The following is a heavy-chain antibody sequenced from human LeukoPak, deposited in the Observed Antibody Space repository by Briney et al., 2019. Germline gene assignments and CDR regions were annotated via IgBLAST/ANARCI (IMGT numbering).Heavy chain of an antibody. CDR3: TTAAFH. V-gene: IGHV3-15*01. J-gene: IGHJ1*01. CDR2: IRSETDGGTT. D-gene: IGHD6-25*01. Sequence: KPGGSLRLSCAASGFTFSNAWMNWVRQAPGKGLEWVGHIRSETDGGTTDYAAPVKGRFTIPRDDSKNTLYLQMNSLKTEDTAVYYCTTAAFHWGQGTLVTVSS. CDR1: GFTFSNAW.